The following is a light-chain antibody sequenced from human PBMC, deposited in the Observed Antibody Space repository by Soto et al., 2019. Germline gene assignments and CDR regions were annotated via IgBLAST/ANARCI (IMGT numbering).Light chain of an antibody. CDR3: VLYMGSGIWV. CDR1: SGSVSTSYY. V-gene: IGLV8-61*01. Sequence: QAVVTQEPSFSVSPGRTVTLTCGLSSGSVSTSYYPSWYQQTPGQAPRTLIYSTNTRSSGVPDRFSGSILGNKAALTITGAQADDESDYYCVLYMGSGIWVFGGETHVTVL. CDR2: STN. J-gene: IGLJ3*02.